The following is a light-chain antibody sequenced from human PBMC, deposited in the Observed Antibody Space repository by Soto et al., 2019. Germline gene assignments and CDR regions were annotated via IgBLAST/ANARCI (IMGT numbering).Light chain of an antibody. Sequence: SVLTQPPSASENPGQTVSISCSGSNSNIASNTVNWYQHLPGTAPKLLIYYNNQRPSGVPDRFSGSKSGNTASLTVSGLQAEDEADYYCSSYAGSSTYVFGTGTKVTV. CDR2: YNN. J-gene: IGLJ1*01. CDR1: NSNIASNT. CDR3: SSYAGSSTYV. V-gene: IGLV1-44*01.